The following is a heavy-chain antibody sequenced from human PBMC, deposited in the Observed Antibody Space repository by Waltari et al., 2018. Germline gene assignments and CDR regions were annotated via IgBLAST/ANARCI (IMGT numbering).Heavy chain of an antibody. D-gene: IGHD1-1*01. CDR3: ARTSTRDFYYMDV. Sequence: EVQLVQSGAEVKKPGESLRISCEGSGYVFSTYWITWVRHMPGKGLEWMGRIDPMNSCTTDSPSVLGHVAISVDRSISTAYIQWSGLRASDTAIYYCARTSTRDFYYMDVWGKGTTVTVSS. J-gene: IGHJ6*03. V-gene: IGHV5-10-1*01. CDR1: GYVFSTYW. CDR2: IDPMNSCT.